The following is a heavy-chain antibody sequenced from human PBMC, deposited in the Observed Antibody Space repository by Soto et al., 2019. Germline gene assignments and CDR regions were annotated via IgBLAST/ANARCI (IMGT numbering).Heavy chain of an antibody. J-gene: IGHJ4*02. V-gene: IGHV3-23*01. CDR3: AKDVRNYDHSQFDY. CDR1: GFTFSSYA. D-gene: IGHD3-16*01. CDR2: ISGSGGST. Sequence: HPGGSLRLSCASSGFTFSSYAMSWVRQAPGKGLEWVSAISGSGGSTYYADSVKGRFTISRDNSKTTLYLQMNSLRAEDTAVYYCAKDVRNYDHSQFDYWGEGTLVTVYS.